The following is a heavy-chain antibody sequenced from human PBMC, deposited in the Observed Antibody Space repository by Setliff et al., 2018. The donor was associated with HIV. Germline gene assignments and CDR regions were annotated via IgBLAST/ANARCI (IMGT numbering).Heavy chain of an antibody. Sequence: SETLSLTCTVSGGSISSSSYYWGWIRQPPGKGLEWIGSIYYSGSTNYNPSLKSRVTISVDTSKNQFSLKLSSVTAADTAVYNCARVPRSGGSWPYYYYYMDVWSKGTTVTVSS. CDR2: IYYSGST. J-gene: IGHJ6*03. CDR3: ARVPRSGGSWPYYYYYMDV. D-gene: IGHD2-15*01. V-gene: IGHV4-39*01. CDR1: GGSISSSSYY.